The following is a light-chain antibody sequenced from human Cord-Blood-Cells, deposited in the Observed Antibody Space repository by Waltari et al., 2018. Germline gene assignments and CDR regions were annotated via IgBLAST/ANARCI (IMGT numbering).Light chain of an antibody. CDR1: QSISSY. Sequence: LQLPHSLSSLSVCVGDRHTLTCRASQSISSYLNWYQQKPGKAPKLLIYAASSLQSGVPSRFSGSGSGTDFTLTISSLQPEDFATYYCQQGYSTPYSFGQGTKLEIK. CDR2: AAS. V-gene: IGKV1-39*01. J-gene: IGKJ2*03. CDR3: QQGYSTPYS.